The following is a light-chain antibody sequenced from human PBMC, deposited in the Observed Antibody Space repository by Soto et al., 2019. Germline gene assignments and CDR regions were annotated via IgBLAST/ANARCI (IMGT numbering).Light chain of an antibody. CDR2: GIS. Sequence: EIVLTQSPGTLSLSPGERATLSCRASQSVSSIYLAWYQQKPGQAPRVLIYGISSRATGIPDRFSGSGSGTDFTLTISRLEPEDFAVYYCQQYGSIPITVGQGTRLEIK. J-gene: IGKJ5*01. CDR1: QSVSSIY. V-gene: IGKV3-20*01. CDR3: QQYGSIPIT.